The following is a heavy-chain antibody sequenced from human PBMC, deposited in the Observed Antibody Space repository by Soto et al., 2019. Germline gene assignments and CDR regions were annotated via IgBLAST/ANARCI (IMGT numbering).Heavy chain of an antibody. CDR1: GFTFSSYW. J-gene: IGHJ4*02. V-gene: IGHV3-74*01. D-gene: IGHD6-19*01. CDR2: INSDGSST. Sequence: EVQLVESGGGLVQPGGSLRLSCAASGFTFSSYWMHWVRQAPGKGLVWVSRINSDGSSTNYADSVKGRFTISRDNAKNTRYLQMNSLRAEDTAVYYCARPVTSSGWYVVDYWGQGTLVTVSS. CDR3: ARPVTSSGWYVVDY.